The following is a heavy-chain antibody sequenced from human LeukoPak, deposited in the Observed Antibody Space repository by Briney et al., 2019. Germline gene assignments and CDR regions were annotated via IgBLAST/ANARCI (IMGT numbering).Heavy chain of an antibody. CDR3: VRELSGSGNVYYFDD. Sequence: GGSLRLSCAASGFTLTSFSFNWVRQAPGEGLEGVSSINSRRSDILYADSVKGRFTISRDNPENSLYLQMNSLRGEDTAVYYCVRELSGSGNVYYFDDWGQGTPVTVSS. CDR1: GFTLTSFS. V-gene: IGHV3-21*01. CDR2: INSRRSDI. D-gene: IGHD6-19*01. J-gene: IGHJ4*02.